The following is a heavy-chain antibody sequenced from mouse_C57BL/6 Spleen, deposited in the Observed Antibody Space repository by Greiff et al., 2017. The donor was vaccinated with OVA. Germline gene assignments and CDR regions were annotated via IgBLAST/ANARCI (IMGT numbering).Heavy chain of an antibody. CDR3: ARDRWSLGY. CDR2: INPNNGGT. D-gene: IGHD2-3*01. Sequence: EVQLQQSGPELVKPGASVKISCKASGYTFTDYYMNWVKQSHGKSLEWIGDINPNNGGTSYNQKFKGKATLTVDKSSSTAYMELRSLTSEDSAVYYCARDRWSLGYWGQGTTLTVSS. V-gene: IGHV1-26*01. J-gene: IGHJ2*01. CDR1: GYTFTDYY.